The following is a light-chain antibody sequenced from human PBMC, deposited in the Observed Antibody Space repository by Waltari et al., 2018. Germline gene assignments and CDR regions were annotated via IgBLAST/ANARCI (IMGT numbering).Light chain of an antibody. CDR2: EVT. CDR3: CSYAGSTTHVI. V-gene: IGLV2-23*02. J-gene: IGLJ2*01. CDR1: SSDVGSYNL. Sequence: QSALTQPASVSGSPGQSITISCTGTSSDVGSYNLVSWYQQHPGKAPKLMIYEVTKRPSGVSNPFSGSTSANTVSLTISWLQAEDEADYCCCSYAGSTTHVIFGGGTKLTVL.